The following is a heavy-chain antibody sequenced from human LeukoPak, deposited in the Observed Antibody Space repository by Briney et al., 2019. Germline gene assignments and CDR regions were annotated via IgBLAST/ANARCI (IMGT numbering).Heavy chain of an antibody. CDR3: ARDNSNYVSP. CDR1: GYTFTAYY. D-gene: IGHD4-11*01. V-gene: IGHV1-2*06. Sequence: ASVKASCKPSGYTFTAYYLHWVRQAPGQGLEWMGRINPNSGGTNYAQKFQGRVTMTRDTSISTAYMELSRLRSDDTAVYYCARDNSNYVSPWGQGTLVTVSS. CDR2: INPNSGGT. J-gene: IGHJ5*02.